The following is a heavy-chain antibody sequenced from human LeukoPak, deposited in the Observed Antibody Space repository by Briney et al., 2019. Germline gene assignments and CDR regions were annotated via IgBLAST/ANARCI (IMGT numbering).Heavy chain of an antibody. CDR3: AKDKAPGYSYGYDFDY. V-gene: IGHV3-9*01. D-gene: IGHD5-18*01. CDR1: GFTFSSYW. CDR2: ISWNSGSI. Sequence: GGSLRLSCVASGFTFSSYWMSWVRQAPGKGLEWVSGISWNSGSIGYADSVKGRFTISRDNAKNSLYLQMNSLRAEDTALYYCAKDKAPGYSYGYDFDYWGQGTLVTVSS. J-gene: IGHJ4*02.